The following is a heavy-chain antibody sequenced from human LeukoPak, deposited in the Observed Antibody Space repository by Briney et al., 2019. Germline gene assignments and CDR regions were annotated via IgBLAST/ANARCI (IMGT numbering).Heavy chain of an antibody. CDR3: ARCDILTGYFHFDY. Sequence: SETLSLTCSVSGGSISSVSYYWSWIRQPPGKGLEWIGYIYYSGSTNYNPSLKSRLTISVDTSKNQFSLKLSSVTAADTAIYYCARCDILTGYFHFDYWGQGTLVTVSS. J-gene: IGHJ4*02. D-gene: IGHD3-9*01. CDR2: IYYSGST. V-gene: IGHV4-61*01. CDR1: GGSISSVSYY.